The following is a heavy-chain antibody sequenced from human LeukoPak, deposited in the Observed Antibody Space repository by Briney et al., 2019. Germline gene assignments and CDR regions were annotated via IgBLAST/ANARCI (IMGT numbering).Heavy chain of an antibody. CDR3: ARGWLRYSYTKYDC. J-gene: IGHJ4*02. CDR2: IGTAGDT. CDR1: GFTFSDYD. V-gene: IGHV3-13*01. D-gene: IGHD5-18*01. Sequence: PGGSLRLSCAASGFTFSDYDMHWVRQATGKGLEWVSAIGTAGDTYYTGSVKGRFTISRENAKNSLYLQMNSLRAGDTAVYYCARGWLRYSYTKYDCWGQGTLVTVSS.